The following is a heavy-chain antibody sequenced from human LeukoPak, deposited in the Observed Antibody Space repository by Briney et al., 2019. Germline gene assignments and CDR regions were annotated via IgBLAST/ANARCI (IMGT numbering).Heavy chain of an antibody. Sequence: ASVKVSCKASGYTFTGYYMHWVRHAPGQRLEWMGWINPNSGGTNYAQKFQGRVTMTRDTSISTAYMELSRLRSDDTAVYYCARRPYYYYYYMDVWGKGTTVTVSS. CDR3: ARRPYYYYYYMDV. J-gene: IGHJ6*03. V-gene: IGHV1-2*02. CDR2: INPNSGGT. CDR1: GYTFTGYY.